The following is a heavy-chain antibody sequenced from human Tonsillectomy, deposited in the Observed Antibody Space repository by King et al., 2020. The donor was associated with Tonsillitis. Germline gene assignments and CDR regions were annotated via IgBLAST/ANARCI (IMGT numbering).Heavy chain of an antibody. V-gene: IGHV5-51*03. D-gene: IGHD3-16*01. Sequence: QLVQSGAEVKRPGDSLKISCKGSGNSFTSFWIGWVRQLPWNGLELMGIIYPGDSDTRSRPSFQGQVTISADKSTRTAYLQWSSLKASDTAMYYCGRPADDYVPFNYWGQGTLVTVSS. CDR2: IYPGDSDT. CDR1: GNSFTSFW. CDR3: GRPADDYVPFNY. J-gene: IGHJ4*02.